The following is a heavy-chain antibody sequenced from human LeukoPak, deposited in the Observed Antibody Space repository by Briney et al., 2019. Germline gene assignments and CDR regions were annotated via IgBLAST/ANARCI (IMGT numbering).Heavy chain of an antibody. D-gene: IGHD6-19*01. CDR1: GFTVSSNY. CDR3: AKERSLEIAVAGTIFDY. Sequence: GGSLRLSCAASGFTVSSNYMGWVRQAPGKGLEWVSVIYSGGDTYYADSVKGRFTISRDNSKNMIYLQLSSLKAEDTDVYYCAKERSLEIAVAGTIFDYWGQGTLVTVSS. V-gene: IGHV3-66*01. J-gene: IGHJ4*02. CDR2: IYSGGDT.